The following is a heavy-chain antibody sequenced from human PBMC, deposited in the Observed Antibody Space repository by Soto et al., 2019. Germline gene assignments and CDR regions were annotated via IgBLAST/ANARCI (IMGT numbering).Heavy chain of an antibody. V-gene: IGHV3-23*01. D-gene: IGHD4-17*01. Sequence: EVQLLESGGGLVQPGGSLRLSCAASGLTFSNYAMSWVRQAPGKGLEWVSVIRAAGGTTYSADSVKGRFTISRDSSKNTLFLQMNSLRAEDTAVYYCAKVGLRSFDNWGQGTLVTVSS. CDR3: AKVGLRSFDN. CDR1: GLTFSNYA. CDR2: IRAAGGTT. J-gene: IGHJ4*02.